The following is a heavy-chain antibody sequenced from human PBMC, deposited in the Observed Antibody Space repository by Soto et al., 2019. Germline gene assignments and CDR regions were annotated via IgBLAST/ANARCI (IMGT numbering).Heavy chain of an antibody. V-gene: IGHV3-23*01. D-gene: IGHD3-10*01. Sequence: EVQLLESGGGLVQPGGSLRLSCAASGFTFNNYAMTWVRQATGKGLEXXSAIRGGGDTTFNADSVKGRFTVSRDGSKNTLYLQMSSLRAEDTALYYCAKGRGGSGSLTPRVDFWGQGTLVTVSS. CDR2: IRGGGDTT. CDR3: AKGRGGSGSLTPRVDF. J-gene: IGHJ4*02. CDR1: GFTFNNYA.